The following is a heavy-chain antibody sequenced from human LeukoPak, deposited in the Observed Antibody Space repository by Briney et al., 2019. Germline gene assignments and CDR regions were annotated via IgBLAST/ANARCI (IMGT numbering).Heavy chain of an antibody. CDR3: ARDKSSASYYYYYYGMDV. J-gene: IGHJ6*02. Sequence: GGSLRLSCAASGFTFSSYSMNWVRQAPGKGLEWVSSISSSSSYIYYADSVKGRFTISRDNAKNSLYLQMNSLRAEDTAVYYCARDKSSASYYYYYYGMDVWGQGTTVTVSS. D-gene: IGHD6-6*01. V-gene: IGHV3-21*01. CDR1: GFTFSSYS. CDR2: ISSSSSYI.